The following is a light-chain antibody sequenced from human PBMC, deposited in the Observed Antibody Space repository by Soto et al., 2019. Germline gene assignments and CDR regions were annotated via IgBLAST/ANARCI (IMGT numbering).Light chain of an antibody. CDR2: EVS. CDR3: SSYTGSSTYVV. CDR1: SSDVGSYNY. V-gene: IGLV2-14*01. J-gene: IGLJ3*02. Sequence: QSALTQPASVSGSPGQSITISCTGTSSDVGSYNYVSWYQQHPGKAPKLMIYEVSNRPSGVSYRFSGSKSGNTASLTVSGLQAEEEADYYCSSYTGSSTYVVFGGGTKLTVL.